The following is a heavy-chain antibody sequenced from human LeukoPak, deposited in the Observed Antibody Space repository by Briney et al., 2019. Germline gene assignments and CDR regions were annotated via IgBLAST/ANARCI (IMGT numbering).Heavy chain of an antibody. CDR2: IYYSGTT. V-gene: IGHV4-39*01. J-gene: IGHJ4*02. CDR1: GGSICSSSYY. D-gene: IGHD4-11*01. Sequence: TSETLSLTCTVSGGSICSSSYYWGWIRQPPGKGLEWIGSIYYSGTTYYNPSLKSRVTISVDTSKNQFSLNLSSVTAADTAVYYCARPAVKYSNYYFDYWGQGTLVTVSS. CDR3: ARPAVKYSNYYFDY.